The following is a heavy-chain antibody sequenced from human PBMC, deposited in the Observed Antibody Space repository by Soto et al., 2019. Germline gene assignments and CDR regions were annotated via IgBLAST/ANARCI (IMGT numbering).Heavy chain of an antibody. CDR2: TYYRSKWYN. J-gene: IGHJ5*02. V-gene: IGHV6-1*01. CDR3: AREVGRFAP. Sequence: QVQVQQSGPGLVKPSQTLSLTCAISGDSVSSNSVAWNWIRQSPSRGLEWLGRTYYRSKWYNDYAVSVKSRISSHTDTSKNPLSLHLNSVTPADTAVYYCAREVGRFAPWGQGTLVTGSS. CDR1: GDSVSSNSVA. D-gene: IGHD1-26*01.